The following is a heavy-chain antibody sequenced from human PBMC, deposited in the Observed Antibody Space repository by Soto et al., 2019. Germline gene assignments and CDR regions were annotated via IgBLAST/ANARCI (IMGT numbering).Heavy chain of an antibody. Sequence: GGSLRLSCAASGFTFSSYGMRWVRQAPGKGLEWVAVISYDGSNKYYADSVKGRFTIFRDNSKNTLYLQMNSLRAEDTAVYYCAKAEYYDFWRGYYSDYWGQGTLVTVSS. V-gene: IGHV3-30*18. CDR1: GFTFSSYG. D-gene: IGHD3-3*01. CDR3: AKAEYYDFWRGYYSDY. J-gene: IGHJ4*02. CDR2: ISYDGSNK.